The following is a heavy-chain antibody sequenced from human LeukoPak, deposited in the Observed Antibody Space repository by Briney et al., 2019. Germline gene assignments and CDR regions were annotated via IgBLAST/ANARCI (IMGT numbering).Heavy chain of an antibody. D-gene: IGHD5-24*01. CDR2: IIPIFGTA. J-gene: IGHJ4*02. CDR1: GGTFSSYA. Sequence: GASVKVSCKASGGTFSSYAISWARQAPGQGLEWMGGIIPIFGTANYAQKFQGRVTITTDESTSTAYMELSSLRSEDTAVYYSAREGGMATMNYWGQGTLVTVSS. CDR3: AREGGMATMNY. V-gene: IGHV1-69*05.